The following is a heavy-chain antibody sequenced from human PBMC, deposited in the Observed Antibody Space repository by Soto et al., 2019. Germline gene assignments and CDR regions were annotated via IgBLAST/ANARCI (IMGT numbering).Heavy chain of an antibody. D-gene: IGHD2-8*02. CDR3: ARLGFCAGDSCYPLDI. CDR2: IIAGSGNT. V-gene: IGHV1-3*01. Sequence: QVQLVQSGAEVKKPGASVKVSCKASEYRFTSHTLHWVRQAPGQRPEWMGWIIAGSGNTKYSQNFQGRLTITRDTXAXXVYMDLSSLRSEDTAVYYCARLGFCAGDSCYPLDIWGQGTVVIVSS. CDR1: EYRFTSHT. J-gene: IGHJ3*02.